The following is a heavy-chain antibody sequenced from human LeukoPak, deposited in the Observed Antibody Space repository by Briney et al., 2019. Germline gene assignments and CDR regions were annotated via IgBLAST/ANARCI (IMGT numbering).Heavy chain of an antibody. Sequence: GGSLRLPCVASGFTFSSYWMHWVRQDPRKGLVWVSRINGDGRNINYADSVRGRFTISRDNAKNTLYLQMNSLRAEDTAVYYCAREITVGPFDYWGQGTLVTVSS. V-gene: IGHV3-74*01. CDR3: AREITVGPFDY. CDR2: INGDGRNI. J-gene: IGHJ4*02. D-gene: IGHD6-19*01. CDR1: GFTFSSYW.